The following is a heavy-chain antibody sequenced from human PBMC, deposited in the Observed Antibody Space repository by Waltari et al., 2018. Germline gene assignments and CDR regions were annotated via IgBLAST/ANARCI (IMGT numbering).Heavy chain of an antibody. CDR1: GGSISSYY. V-gene: IGHV4-59*01. D-gene: IGHD1-26*01. Sequence: QVQLQESGPGLVKPSETLSLTCTVSGGSISSYYWSWIRQPPGKGLEWIGYIYYSGSTNYNPSLKSRVTISVDTSKNQFSLKLSSVTAADTAVYYCARGPSGGSVSGYYYYYMDVWGKGTTVTVSS. CDR3: ARGPSGGSVSGYYYYYMDV. J-gene: IGHJ6*03. CDR2: IYYSGST.